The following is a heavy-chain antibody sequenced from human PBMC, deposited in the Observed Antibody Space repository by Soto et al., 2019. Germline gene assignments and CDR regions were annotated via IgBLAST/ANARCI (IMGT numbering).Heavy chain of an antibody. V-gene: IGHV4-34*01. CDR2: INHSGST. Sequence: PSETLSVTCGVEGGTCIGYYWTWIRQPPGTGLEWIGEINHSGSTNYNPSPKSRVTISVDTSKNQFSLKLTSVTAADTAVYYCARDKITGLFDYWGQATLVTVSS. CDR3: ARDKITGLFDY. D-gene: IGHD2-8*02. CDR1: GGTCIGYY. J-gene: IGHJ4*02.